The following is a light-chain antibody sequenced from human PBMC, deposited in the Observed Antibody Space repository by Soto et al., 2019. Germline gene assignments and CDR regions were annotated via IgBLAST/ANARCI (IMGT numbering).Light chain of an antibody. CDR2: VDSDGSH. Sequence: QPVLTQAPSASASLGASVKLTCTLSSGHGSYAVAWHQQQPEKGPRYLMKVDSDGSHNKGDGIPDRFSGSSSGTERYLTISSLQSEDEADYYGQTWGTGTRVFGGGTKLTVL. J-gene: IGLJ3*02. CDR1: SGHGSYA. V-gene: IGLV4-69*01. CDR3: QTWGTGTRV.